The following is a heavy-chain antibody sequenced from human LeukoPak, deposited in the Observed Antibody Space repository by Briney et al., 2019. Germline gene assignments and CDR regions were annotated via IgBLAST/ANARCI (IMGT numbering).Heavy chain of an antibody. D-gene: IGHD2-15*01. CDR2: IRYDGSNK. Sequence: PGGSLRLSCAASGFTFSSYGMHWVRQAPGKGLEWVAFIRYDGSNKNYADSVKGRFTISRDNSKNTLYLQMNSLRAEDTAVYYCAKDRRYCSGGSCDLFDYWGQGTLVTVSS. CDR1: GFTFSSYG. J-gene: IGHJ4*02. V-gene: IGHV3-30*02. CDR3: AKDRRYCSGGSCDLFDY.